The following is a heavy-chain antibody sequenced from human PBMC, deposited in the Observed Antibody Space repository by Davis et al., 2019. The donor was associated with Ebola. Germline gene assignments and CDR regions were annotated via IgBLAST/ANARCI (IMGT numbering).Heavy chain of an antibody. CDR1: GFILTNYA. CDR3: ARDLRIAVANYFDY. V-gene: IGHV1-3*01. D-gene: IGHD6-19*01. Sequence: AASVKVSCKASGFILTNYAIHWVRQAPGQRLEWMGWVHGGNGNTNYAQKLQGRVTMTTDTSTSTAYMKLRSLRSDDTAVYYCARDLRIAVANYFDYWGQGTLVTVSS. CDR2: VHGGNGNT. J-gene: IGHJ4*02.